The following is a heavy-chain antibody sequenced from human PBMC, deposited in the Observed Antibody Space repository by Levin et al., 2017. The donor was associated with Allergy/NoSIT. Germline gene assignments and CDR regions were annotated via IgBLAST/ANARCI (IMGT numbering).Heavy chain of an antibody. J-gene: IGHJ4*02. V-gene: IGHV1-18*01. CDR2: ISAYNGNT. CDR1: GYTFTSYG. D-gene: IGHD6-19*01. Sequence: ASVKVSCKASGYTFTSYGISWVRQAPGQGLEWVGWISAYNGNTNYAQKLQGRVTMTTDTSTSTAYMELRSLRSDDTAVYYCARVYTYSSLSDYYFDYWGQGTLVTVSS. CDR3: ARVYTYSSLSDYYFDY.